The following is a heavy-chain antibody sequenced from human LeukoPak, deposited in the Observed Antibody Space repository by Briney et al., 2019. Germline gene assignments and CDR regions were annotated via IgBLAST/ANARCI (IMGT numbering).Heavy chain of an antibody. J-gene: IGHJ4*02. D-gene: IGHD3-10*01. Sequence: PSETLSLTCTVSGGSISSYYWSWIRQPPGKGLEWIGYIYYSGSTNYNPSLKSRVTISVDTSKNQFSLKLSSVTAADTAVYYCARGGGGTMVRGLLYSWGQGTLVTVSS. CDR2: IYYSGST. V-gene: IGHV4-59*01. CDR3: ARGGGGTMVRGLLYS. CDR1: GGSISSYY.